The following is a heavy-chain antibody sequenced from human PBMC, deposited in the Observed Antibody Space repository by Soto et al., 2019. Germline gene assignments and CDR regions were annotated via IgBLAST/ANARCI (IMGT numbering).Heavy chain of an antibody. CDR3: ARARYYDFWSGYYTFDY. CDR2: IYHSGST. V-gene: IGHV4-4*02. J-gene: IGHJ4*02. Sequence: SETLSLTCAVSGGSISSSNWWSWVRQPPGKGLEWIGEIYHSGSTNYNPSLKSRVTISVDKSKNQFSLKLSSVTAADTAVYYCARARYYDFWSGYYTFDYWGQGTLVTVSS. CDR1: GGSISSSNW. D-gene: IGHD3-3*01.